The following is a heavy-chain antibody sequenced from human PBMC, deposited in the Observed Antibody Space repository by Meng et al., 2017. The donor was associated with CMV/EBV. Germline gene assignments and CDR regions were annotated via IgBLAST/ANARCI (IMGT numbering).Heavy chain of an antibody. CDR3: STGLGDFFDY. Sequence: SCVASGFTFSVAWLHWVRPTPGKGLAWVGRIKSKSAGGTTDYGAPVGGRFTISRDDSENTVYLQMNNLQSEDTGVYYCSTGLGDFFDYWGQGILVTVSS. D-gene: IGHD6-19*01. V-gene: IGHV3-15*07. CDR2: IKSKSAGGTT. CDR1: GFTFSVAW. J-gene: IGHJ4*02.